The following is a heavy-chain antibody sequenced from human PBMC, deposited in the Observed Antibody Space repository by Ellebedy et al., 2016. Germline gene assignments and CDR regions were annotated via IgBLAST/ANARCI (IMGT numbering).Heavy chain of an antibody. CDR2: ISSISTYI. V-gene: IGHV3-21*01. D-gene: IGHD2-15*01. J-gene: IGHJ2*01. CDR3: ARDGGYCSGGNCYPWYFDL. CDR1: GVTFSSNI. Sequence: GGSLRLSXAASGVTFSSNIINWVRQSPGKGLEWVSSISSISTYIYYADSMKGRVSISRDNARNSLFLQMSSLRAEDTAVYYCARDGGYCSGGNCYPWYFDLWGRGTLVTVSS.